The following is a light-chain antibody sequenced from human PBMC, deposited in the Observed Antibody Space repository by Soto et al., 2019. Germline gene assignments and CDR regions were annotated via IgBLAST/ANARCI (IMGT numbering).Light chain of an antibody. CDR1: ESVSSSY. CDR2: GTS. J-gene: IGKJ2*01. Sequence: EIVLTQSPGTLSLSPGERATLSCRASESVSSSYLAWYQQKPGQAPRLLIYGTSSRATGIPDRFSGSGSGTNFTLTISRMEPEDFAVYYCKHYGSSALYTFGQGTKLEIK. V-gene: IGKV3-20*01. CDR3: KHYGSSALYT.